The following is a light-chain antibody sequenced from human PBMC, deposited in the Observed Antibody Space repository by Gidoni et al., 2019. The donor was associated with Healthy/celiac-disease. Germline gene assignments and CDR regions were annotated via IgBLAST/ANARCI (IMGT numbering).Light chain of an antibody. J-gene: IGKJ2*01. CDR3: QQYDNLPFP. CDR1: QDISNY. V-gene: IGKV1-33*01. Sequence: DIQMTQSPSSLSASVGDRVTITCQASQDISNYLNWYQQKPGKAPKLLIYDASNLETGVPSRFSGSGSGTDFTFTISSLQPEDIATYYCQQYDNLPFPFGPGTKLEIK. CDR2: DAS.